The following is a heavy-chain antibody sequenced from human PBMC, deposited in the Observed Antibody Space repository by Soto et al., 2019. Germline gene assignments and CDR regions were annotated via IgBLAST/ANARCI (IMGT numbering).Heavy chain of an antibody. CDR1: GYTFTDYF. CDR2: INPNSGVT. Sequence: ASVKVSCKASGYTFTDYFIHWVRQAPGQGLEWMGWINPNSGVTKDAQRFQGRVIMTRDTSISTAYMELSRLRPDDTAMYYCARVRSRGTAAFYYQYTLDVWGQGTTVTVS. D-gene: IGHD2-15*01. CDR3: ARVRSRGTAAFYYQYTLDV. V-gene: IGHV1-2*02. J-gene: IGHJ6*02.